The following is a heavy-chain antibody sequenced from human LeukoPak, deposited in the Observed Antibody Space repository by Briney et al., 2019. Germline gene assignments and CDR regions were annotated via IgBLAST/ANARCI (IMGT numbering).Heavy chain of an antibody. D-gene: IGHD2-15*01. CDR1: GCSISSYC. CDR2: IYTSGST. CDR3: ARGRSEGCSGGSCYSDNWFDP. V-gene: IGHV4-4*07. Sequence: AGTLSLTCTVSGCSISSYCWSWIRQPAGKGLEWIGRIYTSGSTNYNPSLKSRVTMSVDTSKNQFSLKLSSVTAADTAVYYCARGRSEGCSGGSCYSDNWFDPWGQGTLVTVSS. J-gene: IGHJ5*02.